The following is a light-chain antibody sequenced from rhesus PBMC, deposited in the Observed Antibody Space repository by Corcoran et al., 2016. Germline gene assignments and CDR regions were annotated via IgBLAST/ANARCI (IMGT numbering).Light chain of an antibody. J-gene: IGKJ4*01. Sequence: DIQMTQSPSSLSVSVGDRVTITCRARQDISNYLAWYQHKPGKAPKLLIYRTSNVETGVPSRFSGSGSGTDFTLTINSLQPEDIATYFCQQHDNFPLTFGGGTKVELK. CDR1: QDISNY. CDR2: RTS. CDR3: QQHDNFPLT. V-gene: IGKV1-69*01.